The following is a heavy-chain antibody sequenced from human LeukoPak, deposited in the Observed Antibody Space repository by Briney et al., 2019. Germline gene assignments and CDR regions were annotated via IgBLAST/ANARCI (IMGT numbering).Heavy chain of an antibody. J-gene: IGHJ4*02. D-gene: IGHD6-19*01. CDR2: ISDDGSNK. V-gene: IGHV3-30*18. Sequence: PGGSQRLPCEASGFTFSSYGMHWVPQAPGKGPEWVAVISDDGSNKYYADSVKGRFTISRDNSKNTLYLQMNSLRAEDTAVYYCAKDRLRYSSGWYLPSDYWGEGTLVTVSS. CDR1: GFTFSSYG. CDR3: AKDRLRYSSGWYLPSDY.